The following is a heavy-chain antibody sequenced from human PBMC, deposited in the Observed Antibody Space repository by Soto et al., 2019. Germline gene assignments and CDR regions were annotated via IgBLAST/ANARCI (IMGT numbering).Heavy chain of an antibody. V-gene: IGHV2-5*02. CDR1: GFSLSTSGVG. CDR2: IYWDDDK. J-gene: IGHJ4*02. CDR3: PHSPYSSSSYYFDY. D-gene: IGHD6-6*01. Sequence: QITLKESGPTQVKPTQTLTLTCTFSGFSLSTSGVGVGWIRQPPGKALEWLALIYWDDDKRDSPFLKSRLTITNDTSKNQVVLTMTNMDPVDTATYYCPHSPYSSSSYYFDYWGQGTLVTVSS.